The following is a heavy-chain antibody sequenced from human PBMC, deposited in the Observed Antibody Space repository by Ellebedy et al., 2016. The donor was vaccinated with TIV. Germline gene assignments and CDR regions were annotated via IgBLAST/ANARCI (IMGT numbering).Heavy chain of an antibody. J-gene: IGHJ3*01. CDR3: ARDPVGVGPAFDV. D-gene: IGHD4-23*01. Sequence: GESLKISCAASGLTFSSHAMSWVRQAPGKGLEWVSSITESGGNTYYADSVTGRFTISRDNSKDTLFLQMNSLRAEDTAIYFRARDPVGVGPAFDVWGQGTMVTVSS. CDR1: GLTFSSHA. V-gene: IGHV3-23*01. CDR2: ITESGGNT.